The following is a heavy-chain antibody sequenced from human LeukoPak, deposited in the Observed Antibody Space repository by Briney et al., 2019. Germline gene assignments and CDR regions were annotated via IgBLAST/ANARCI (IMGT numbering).Heavy chain of an antibody. CDR3: ARRRITMVRGVIEKDQRFDP. CDR1: GGSFSGYY. Sequence: SETLSLTCAVYGGSFSGYYWRWIRQPPGKGLDWIGEINHSGSTNYNPSLKSQVTMSVDTSKNQFSLKLCYVTAADTAVYYCARRRITMVRGVIEKDQRFDPWGQGTLVTVSS. D-gene: IGHD3-10*01. J-gene: IGHJ5*02. CDR2: INHSGST. V-gene: IGHV4-34*01.